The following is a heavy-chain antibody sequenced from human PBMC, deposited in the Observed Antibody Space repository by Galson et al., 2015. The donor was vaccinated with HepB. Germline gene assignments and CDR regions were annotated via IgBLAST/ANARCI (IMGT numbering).Heavy chain of an antibody. CDR3: AKDLGYYYDSSGYHDY. J-gene: IGHJ4*02. V-gene: IGHV3-23*01. CDR1: GFTFSSYA. Sequence: SLRLSCAASGFTFSSYAMSWVRQAPGKGLEWVSAISGSGGSTYYADSVKGRFTISRDNSKNTLYLQMNSLRAEDTAVYYCAKDLGYYYDSSGYHDYWGQGTLFTVSS. D-gene: IGHD3-22*01. CDR2: ISGSGGST.